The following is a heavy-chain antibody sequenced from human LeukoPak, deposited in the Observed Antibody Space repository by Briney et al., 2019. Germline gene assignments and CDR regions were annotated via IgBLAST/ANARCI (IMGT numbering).Heavy chain of an antibody. V-gene: IGHV1-2*02. CDR3: ARVIWGAVAFDI. CDR1: GYTFTGYY. D-gene: IGHD3-16*01. J-gene: IGHJ3*02. CDR2: INPNRGGT. Sequence: SVKVSCKASGYTFTGYYMHWVRQAPGPGLEWMGWINPNRGGTNYAQKFQGRVTISRDTSISTAYMELSRLSSADTAVYYCARVIWGAVAFDIWGQGTVVSVSS.